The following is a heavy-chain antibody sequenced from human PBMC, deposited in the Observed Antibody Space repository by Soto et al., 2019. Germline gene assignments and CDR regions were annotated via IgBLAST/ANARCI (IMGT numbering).Heavy chain of an antibody. J-gene: IGHJ4*02. CDR2: IYWDGDK. CDR1: GFSLSTTEVA. V-gene: IGHV2-5*02. CDR3: ARIITFGGVIVMFDY. D-gene: IGHD3-16*02. Sequence: SGPTLVNPTQSLTLTCSFSGFSLSTTEVAVGWIRQPPGKALEWLALIYWDGDKRYSPSLKSSLTITKDTAKNQVVLTMTNMDPVDTATYYCARIITFGGVIVMFDYCGQGTLVTVSS.